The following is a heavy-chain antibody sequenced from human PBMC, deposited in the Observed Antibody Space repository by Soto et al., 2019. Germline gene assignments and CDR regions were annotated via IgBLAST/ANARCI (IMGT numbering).Heavy chain of an antibody. J-gene: IGHJ4*02. V-gene: IGHV4-30-4*01. Sequence: QVQLQESGPGLVKPSQTLSLTCTVSGGSISSGDYYWSWIRQPPGKGLEWIGYIYYSGSTYYNPSLKSRVTISVDTSNNQFSLKLSSVTAADTAVYFCARVSCSSTSCYADYWGQGTLVTVSS. D-gene: IGHD2-2*01. CDR2: IYYSGST. CDR1: GGSISSGDYY. CDR3: ARVSCSSTSCYADY.